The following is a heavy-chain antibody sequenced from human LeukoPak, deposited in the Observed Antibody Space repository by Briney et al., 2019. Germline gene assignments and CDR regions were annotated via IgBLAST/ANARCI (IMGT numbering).Heavy chain of an antibody. V-gene: IGHV3-9*01. D-gene: IGHD3-22*01. CDR1: GFTFDDYA. Sequence: GRSLRLSCAASGFTFDDYAMHWVRQAPGKGLEWVSGISWNSGSIGYADSVKGRFTISRDNAKNSLYLQMNSLRAEDTALYYCAKDMAYGITMIDYWGQGTLVTVSS. CDR2: ISWNSGSI. J-gene: IGHJ4*02. CDR3: AKDMAYGITMIDY.